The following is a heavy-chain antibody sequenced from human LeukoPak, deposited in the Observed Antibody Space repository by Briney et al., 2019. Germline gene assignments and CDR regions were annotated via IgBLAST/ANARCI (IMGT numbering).Heavy chain of an antibody. CDR2: ISGSGGST. Sequence: GGSLRLSCAASGFTFSSYGMSWVRQAPGKGLEWVSAISGSGGSTYYADSVKGRFTISRDNSKNTLYLQMNSLRAEDTAVYYCAKVVSQWLAHGAFDIWGQGAMVTVSS. D-gene: IGHD6-19*01. J-gene: IGHJ3*02. CDR3: AKVVSQWLAHGAFDI. V-gene: IGHV3-23*01. CDR1: GFTFSSYG.